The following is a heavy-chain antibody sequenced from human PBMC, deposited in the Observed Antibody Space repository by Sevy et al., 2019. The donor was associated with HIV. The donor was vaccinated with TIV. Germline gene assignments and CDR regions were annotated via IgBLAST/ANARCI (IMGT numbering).Heavy chain of an antibody. CDR3: ARSVRQLDHFFDY. D-gene: IGHD6-13*01. CDR2: IWYDGSNK. CDR1: GFTFSSYG. Sequence: GGSLRLSCAASGFTFSSYGMHWVRQAPGKGLEWVAVIWYDGSNKYYADSVKGRFTISRDNSKNTLYLQMNSLRAEDTAVYYCARSVRQLDHFFDYWGQGTLVTVSS. V-gene: IGHV3-33*01. J-gene: IGHJ4*02.